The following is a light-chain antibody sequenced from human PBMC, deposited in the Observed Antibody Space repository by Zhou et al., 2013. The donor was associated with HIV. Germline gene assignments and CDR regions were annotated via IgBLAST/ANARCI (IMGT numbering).Light chain of an antibody. CDR1: QDIRDD. CDR2: GAS. J-gene: IGKJ1*01. CDR3: QQYNSYWT. V-gene: IGKV1-17*01. Sequence: DIQMTQFPSTLSASVGDRVTITCRASQDIRDDLAWYRQKPGKAPESLIYGASTLQSGVPSRFSGSGSGTEFTLTISSLQPEDFATYYCQQYNSYWTFGQGTKVEIK.